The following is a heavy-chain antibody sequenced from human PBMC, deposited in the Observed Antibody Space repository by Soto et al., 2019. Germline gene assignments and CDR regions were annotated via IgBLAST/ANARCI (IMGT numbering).Heavy chain of an antibody. V-gene: IGHV3-21*01. CDR2: ISSSSSYI. D-gene: IGHD1-7*01. CDR3: ATSPELFLPPRDYYYYYGMDV. Sequence: GGSLRLSCAASGFTFSSYSMNWVRQAPGKGLEWVSSISSSSSYIYYADSVKGRFTISRDNAKNSLYLQMNSLRAEDTAVYYCATSPELFLPPRDYYYYYGMDVWGQGTTVTVSS. CDR1: GFTFSSYS. J-gene: IGHJ6*02.